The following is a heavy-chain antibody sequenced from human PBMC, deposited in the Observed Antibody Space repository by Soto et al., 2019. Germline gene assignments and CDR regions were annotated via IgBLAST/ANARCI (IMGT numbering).Heavy chain of an antibody. CDR3: ARGGYGLWLNDY. J-gene: IGHJ4*02. Sequence: EVQLVESGGGLVQPGGSLRLSCAASGLTFSKYWIHWVGKAPGKGLVWVSRIKGDESTTNYADSVKGRFTISRDNANDVVFLHMNTMTADDTAVYYCARGGYGLWLNDYWGQGTLVTVSS. CDR1: GLTFSKYW. CDR2: IKGDESTT. D-gene: IGHD5-18*01. V-gene: IGHV3-74*01.